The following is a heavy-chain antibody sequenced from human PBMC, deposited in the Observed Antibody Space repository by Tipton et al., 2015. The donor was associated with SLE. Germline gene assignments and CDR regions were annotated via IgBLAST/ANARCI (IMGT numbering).Heavy chain of an antibody. CDR2: IHKIGST. Sequence: SLRLSCEASGFSLDNYGMTWVRQAPGKGLEWVSLIHKIGSTYYADSVKGRFTISRDNSKNTLYLQMKSLRVDDTAVYYCARYGDSWPESFDIEGRGTMVAVSS. D-gene: IGHD4-17*01. CDR3: ARYGDSWPESFDI. CDR1: GFSLDNYG. V-gene: IGHV3-23*03. J-gene: IGHJ3*02.